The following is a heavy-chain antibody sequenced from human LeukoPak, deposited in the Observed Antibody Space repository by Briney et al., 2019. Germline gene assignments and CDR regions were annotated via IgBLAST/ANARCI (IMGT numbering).Heavy chain of an antibody. V-gene: IGHV1-8*03. Sequence: PGASVKVSCKASGYTFTSYDINWVRQVTGQGLERMGWMNPKSGNTGYAQKFQGRVTITRNTSISTAYMEVSSLRYEDTAVYYCARRAVDNSYYYYMDVWGKGTTVTVSS. D-gene: IGHD6-19*01. CDR3: ARRAVDNSYYYYMDV. CDR1: GYTFTSYD. J-gene: IGHJ6*03. CDR2: MNPKSGNT.